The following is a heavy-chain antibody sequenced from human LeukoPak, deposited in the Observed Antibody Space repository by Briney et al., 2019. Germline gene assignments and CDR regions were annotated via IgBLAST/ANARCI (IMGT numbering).Heavy chain of an antibody. Sequence: SETLSLTCTVSGGSISSYYWSWIRQPPGKGLEWIGYIYYSGSTNYNPSLKSRVTISVDTSKIQFSLMLSSVTAADTAVYYCATHMVLEYSYGYPYFDYWGQGTLVTVSS. V-gene: IGHV4-59*08. CDR2: IYYSGST. CDR3: ATHMVLEYSYGYPYFDY. D-gene: IGHD5-18*01. J-gene: IGHJ4*02. CDR1: GGSISSYY.